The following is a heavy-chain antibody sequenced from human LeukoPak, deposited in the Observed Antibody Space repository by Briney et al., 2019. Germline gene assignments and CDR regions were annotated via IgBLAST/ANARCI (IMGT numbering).Heavy chain of an antibody. CDR1: GFTFSSYS. Sequence: GGSLRLSCAASGFTFSSYSMNWVRQAPGKGLEWLTVISYDAKNIDYANSVEGRFTISRDNSRRTVHLQMDSLRVEDTAVYFCAKGVLSYYYMDVWGKGTTVIVSS. CDR3: AKGVLSYYYMDV. CDR2: ISYDAKNI. D-gene: IGHD2/OR15-2a*01. V-gene: IGHV3-30*18. J-gene: IGHJ6*03.